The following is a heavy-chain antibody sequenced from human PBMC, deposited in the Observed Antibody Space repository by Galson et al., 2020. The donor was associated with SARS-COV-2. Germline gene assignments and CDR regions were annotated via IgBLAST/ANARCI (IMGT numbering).Heavy chain of an antibody. CDR3: ARGWSSSGSYLFDY. J-gene: IGHJ4*02. Sequence: SETLSLTCIVSGGSISDYYWAWIRQPPGKGLEFIGYIYYNGYTNNNPSLKSRVTISVDTSKNQFSLRLSSVTTADTAVYYCARGWSSSGSYLFDYWGQGTLVTVSS. D-gene: IGHD3-10*01. V-gene: IGHV4-59*01. CDR1: GGSISDYY. CDR2: IYYNGYT.